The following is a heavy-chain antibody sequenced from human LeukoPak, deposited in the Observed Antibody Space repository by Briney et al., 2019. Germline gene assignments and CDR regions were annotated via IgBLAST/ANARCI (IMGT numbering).Heavy chain of an antibody. V-gene: IGHV4-59*01. J-gene: IGHJ5*02. CDR1: RGSISSYY. CDR3: ARADYSSGWNDWFVP. CDR2: NYYSGST. Sequence: KPSETLSLTCTVSRGSISSYYWSWIRQPPGKGLGRIGSNYYSGSTNYNPPLKSRVNISVDPSKNQFSLKLSSVTAGDTAVYYCARADYSSGWNDWFVPWGEGTLVSVSS. D-gene: IGHD6-19*01.